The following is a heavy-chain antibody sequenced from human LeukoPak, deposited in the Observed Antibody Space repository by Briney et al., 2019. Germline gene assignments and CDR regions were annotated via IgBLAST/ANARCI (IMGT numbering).Heavy chain of an antibody. CDR1: GFTFSTYA. V-gene: IGHV3-23*01. CDR3: ARDLMGIAYRGAFYY. CDR2: FSGSVDTT. D-gene: IGHD6-13*01. J-gene: IGHJ4*02. Sequence: GGSLRLSCAASGFTFSTYAMNWVRQAPGKGLEWVSTFSGSVDTTYYADSVKGRFTISRDNSKNSLYLQMNSLRAEDTVVYYCARDLMGIAYRGAFYYWGQGTLVTVSS.